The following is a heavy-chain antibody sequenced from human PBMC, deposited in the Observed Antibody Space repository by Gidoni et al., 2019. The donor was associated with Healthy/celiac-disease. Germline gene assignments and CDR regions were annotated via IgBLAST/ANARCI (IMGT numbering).Heavy chain of an antibody. CDR1: GGSISSSSYY. Sequence: QLQLQESGPGLVKPSETLSLTCTVSGGSISSSSYYWGWIRQPPGKGLEWIGSIYYSGSTYYNPSLKSRVTISVDTSKNQFSLKLSSVTAADTAVYYCASHTLYYYYGMDVWGQGTTVTVSS. V-gene: IGHV4-39*01. CDR2: IYYSGST. J-gene: IGHJ6*02. CDR3: ASHTLYYYYGMDV.